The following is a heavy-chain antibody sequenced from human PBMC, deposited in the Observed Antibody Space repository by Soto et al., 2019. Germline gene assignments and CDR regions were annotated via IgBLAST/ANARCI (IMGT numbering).Heavy chain of an antibody. CDR3: ASRGSGSYYDY. D-gene: IGHD1-26*01. J-gene: IGHJ4*02. CDR2: ISGSGGST. V-gene: IGHV3-23*01. CDR1: GFTFSSYA. Sequence: EVQLLESGGGLVQPGGSLRLSCAASGFTFSSYAMRWVRQAPGKGLEWVSAISGSGGSTYYPDSVKGRFTISRDNSKNTLYLQRNRLSAEDTAVYYCASRGSGSYYDYWGQGTLGTVSS.